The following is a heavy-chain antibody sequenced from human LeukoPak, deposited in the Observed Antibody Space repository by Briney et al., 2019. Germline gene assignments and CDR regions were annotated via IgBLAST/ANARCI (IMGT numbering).Heavy chain of an antibody. Sequence: ASVKVSCKASGYTFTSYDINWVRQATGQGLEWMGWMNPNSGNTGYAQKFQGRVTMTRNTSMSTAYMELSSLRSEDTAVYYCARRMYNWNNYYYYYMDVWGKGTTVTVSS. CDR3: ARRMYNWNNYYYYYMDV. CDR2: MNPNSGNT. J-gene: IGHJ6*03. V-gene: IGHV1-8*01. CDR1: GYTFTSYD. D-gene: IGHD1/OR15-1a*01.